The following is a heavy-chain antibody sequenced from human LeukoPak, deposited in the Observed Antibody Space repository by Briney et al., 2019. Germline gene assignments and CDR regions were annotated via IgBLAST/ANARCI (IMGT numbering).Heavy chain of an antibody. CDR3: VTRLA. Sequence: PSETLSLTCTVSGGSVSSNYMSWVRQAPGKGLDWVSMIYSGGSTNYADSVKGRFTISRDSSKNTLYLQMNSLRAEDTAVYYCVTRLAWGQGTLVTVSS. V-gene: IGHV3-53*01. CDR1: GGSVSSNY. CDR2: IYSGGST. J-gene: IGHJ5*02. D-gene: IGHD3-16*01.